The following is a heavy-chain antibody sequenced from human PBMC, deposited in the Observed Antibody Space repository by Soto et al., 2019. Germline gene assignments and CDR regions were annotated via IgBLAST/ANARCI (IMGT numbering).Heavy chain of an antibody. Sequence: GESLKISCKSYGYSFTTYLIAWVRQMPGKGLEWMGSIHPGESDTRYSPSFQGQVTISADRSITTAYLQWSSLKALDTAMYYCARHEATYYNFYGMDVWGRGTTVTVSS. V-gene: IGHV5-51*01. CDR3: ARHEATYYNFYGMDV. CDR2: IHPGESDT. J-gene: IGHJ6*02. CDR1: GYSFTTYL.